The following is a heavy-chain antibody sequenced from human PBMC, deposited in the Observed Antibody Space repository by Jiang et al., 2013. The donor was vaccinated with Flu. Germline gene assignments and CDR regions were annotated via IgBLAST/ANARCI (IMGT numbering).Heavy chain of an antibody. Sequence: LLKPSETLSLTCTVSGGSISSYYWSWIRQSPGKGLEWIGYIYYSGYTNNNPSLKSRVTISVDTSKNQFSLRLSSVTAADTAVYYCARHTIRAAGDMDVWGKGTTVTVSS. J-gene: IGHJ6*04. CDR1: GGSISSYY. D-gene: IGHD6-13*01. CDR2: IYYSGYT. CDR3: ARHTIRAAGDMDV. V-gene: IGHV4-59*08.